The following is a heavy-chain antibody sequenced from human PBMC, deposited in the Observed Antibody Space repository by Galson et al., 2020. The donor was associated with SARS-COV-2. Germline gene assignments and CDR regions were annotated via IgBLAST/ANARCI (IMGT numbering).Heavy chain of an antibody. Sequence: GSLRLSCAASGFTFSSYGMHWVRQAPGKGLEWVAVIWYDGSNKYYADSVKGRFTISRDNSKNTLYLQMNSLRAEDTAVYYCARAGDYYDRSGELPPYYYYGMDVWGQGTTVTVSS. D-gene: IGHD3-22*01. CDR3: ARAGDYYDRSGELPPYYYYGMDV. V-gene: IGHV3-33*01. CDR1: GFTFSSYG. J-gene: IGHJ6*02. CDR2: IWYDGSNK.